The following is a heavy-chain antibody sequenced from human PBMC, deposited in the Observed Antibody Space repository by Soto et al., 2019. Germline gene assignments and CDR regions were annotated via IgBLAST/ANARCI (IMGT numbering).Heavy chain of an antibody. J-gene: IGHJ6*03. CDR1: GFTFSNYW. D-gene: IGHD2-15*01. CDR2: INSDGSVS. V-gene: IGHV3-74*02. CDR3: ARGDCVGGTCYSLAGSFYYYMDV. Sequence: EVQLVESGGGLVQPVGSLRLSCAASGFTFSNYWMYWVRQAPGKGLEWVSRINSDGSVSSHADSVRGRLTISRDNVKNTLYLHMDSLRAEDTAVYFCARGDCVGGTCYSLAGSFYYYMDVWGKGTTVTVFS.